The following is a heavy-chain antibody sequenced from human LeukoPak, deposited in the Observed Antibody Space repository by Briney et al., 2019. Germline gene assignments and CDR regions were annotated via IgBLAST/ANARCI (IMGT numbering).Heavy chain of an antibody. CDR1: GFTFSSYE. CDR3: ARDRLSIGSGSYYNDY. J-gene: IGHJ4*02. V-gene: IGHV3-48*03. D-gene: IGHD3-10*01. CDR2: ISSSGSTI. Sequence: GGSLRLSCAASGFTFSSYEMNWVRQAPGKGLEWVSYISSSGSTIYYADSVKGRFTISRDNAKNSLYLQMNSLRAEDTAVYYCARDRLSIGSGSYYNDYWGQGTLVTVSS.